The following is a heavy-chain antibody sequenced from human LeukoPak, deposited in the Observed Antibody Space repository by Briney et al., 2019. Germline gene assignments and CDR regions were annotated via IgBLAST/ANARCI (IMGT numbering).Heavy chain of an antibody. CDR1: GFKFSSYA. Sequence: PGGSLRLSCAASGFKFSSYAMRWVRQAPGKGLEWVAVICCGGSNKYYADSVKGRFTISRDNSKNTLYLQMNSLRAEDTAVYYCARDGYDSSGYNELGIDYWGQGTLVTVSS. D-gene: IGHD3-22*01. V-gene: IGHV3-33*08. CDR2: ICCGGSNK. J-gene: IGHJ4*02. CDR3: ARDGYDSSGYNELGIDY.